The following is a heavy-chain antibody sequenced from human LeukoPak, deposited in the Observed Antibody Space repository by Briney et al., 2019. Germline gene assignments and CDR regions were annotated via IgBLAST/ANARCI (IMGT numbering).Heavy chain of an antibody. CDR1: GGSFSGYY. J-gene: IGHJ4*02. V-gene: IGHV4-34*01. CDR3: ARGYSGYVGGYFDY. CDR2: INHSGST. Sequence: PSETLSLTCAVYGGSFSGYYWSWIRQPPGKGLEWIGEINHSGSTNYNPSLKSRVTISVDTSKNQFSLKLTSVTAADTAVYYCARGYSGYVGGYFDYWGQGTLVTVSS. D-gene: IGHD5-12*01.